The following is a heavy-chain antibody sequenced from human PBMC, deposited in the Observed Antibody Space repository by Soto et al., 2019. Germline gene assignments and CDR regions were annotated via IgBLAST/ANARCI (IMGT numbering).Heavy chain of an antibody. CDR3: ARAQDIVVVPAAISSAFDI. V-gene: IGHV4-31*03. D-gene: IGHD2-2*01. Sequence: PSETLSLTCTVSGGSISSGGYYWSWIRQHPGKGLERIGYIYYSGSTYYNPSLKSRVTISVDTSKNQFSLKLSSVTAADTAVYYCARAQDIVVVPAAISSAFDIWGQGTMVTVSS. CDR1: GGSISSGGYY. CDR2: IYYSGST. J-gene: IGHJ3*02.